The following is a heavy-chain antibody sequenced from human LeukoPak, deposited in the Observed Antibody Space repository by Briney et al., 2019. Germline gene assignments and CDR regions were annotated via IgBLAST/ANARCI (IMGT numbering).Heavy chain of an antibody. CDR1: GFTFSSRG. CDR2: ITPSGDGT. J-gene: IGHJ4*02. CDR3: ARDSPVATW. Sequence: GGSLRLSCAAPGFTFSSRGMSWVRQAPGKGLKWVSSITPSGDGTYYAASVKGRFTISRHNSKNTLYLQMDSLRADDTAKYYCARDSPVATWWGQGTLVTVSS. V-gene: IGHV3-23*01. D-gene: IGHD1-26*01.